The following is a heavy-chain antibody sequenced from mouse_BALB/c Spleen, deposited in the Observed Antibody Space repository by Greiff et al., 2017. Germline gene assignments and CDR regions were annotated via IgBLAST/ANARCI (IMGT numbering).Heavy chain of an antibody. J-gene: IGHJ4*01. V-gene: IGHV1-69*01. Sequence: QVQLQQPGAELVMPGASVKMSCTASGYTFTDYWMHWVKQRPGQGLEWIGAIDTSDSYTSYNQKFKGKATLTVDESSSTAYMQLISLTSEDSAVYYCARGGYDRGYAMDYWGQGTSVTVSS. D-gene: IGHD2-2*01. CDR2: IDTSDSYT. CDR1: GYTFTDYW. CDR3: ARGGYDRGYAMDY.